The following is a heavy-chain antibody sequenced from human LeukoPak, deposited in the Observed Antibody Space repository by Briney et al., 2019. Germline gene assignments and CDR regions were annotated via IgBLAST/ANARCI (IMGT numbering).Heavy chain of an antibody. V-gene: IGHV4-59*01. D-gene: IGHD3-22*01. CDR1: GGSICNYY. CDR2: IFCGGSS. CDR3: ARASDSSGYYDLDY. Sequence: SETLSLTCSVSGGSICNYYWSCIRQPPGKGLEWIGYIFCGGSSNYSPPLKSRVTISVDTSKNQFSLKLSAVTAADTAVYYCARASDSSGYYDLDYWGQGTLVTVSS. J-gene: IGHJ4*02.